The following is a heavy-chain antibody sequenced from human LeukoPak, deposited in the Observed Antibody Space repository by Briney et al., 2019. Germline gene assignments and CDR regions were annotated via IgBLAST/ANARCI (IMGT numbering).Heavy chain of an antibody. V-gene: IGHV3-23*01. CDR3: ARDPGGDGYNPKGADYFDY. CDR2: TSSSDAGT. J-gene: IGHJ4*02. D-gene: IGHD5-24*01. CDR1: GFTFSRYV. Sequence: GRSLRPSCAASGFTFSRYVMSWVRQAPGKGLEWVSATSSSDAGTYHADSVRGRFTISRDNAKNSLYLQMNSLRAEDTAVYYCARDPGGDGYNPKGADYFDYWGQGTLVTVSS.